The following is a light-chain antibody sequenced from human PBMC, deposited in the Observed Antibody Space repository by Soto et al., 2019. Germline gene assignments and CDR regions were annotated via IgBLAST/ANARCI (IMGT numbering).Light chain of an antibody. Sequence: EIVLTQSPGTLSLSPGEIATLSCRASQSVSNNYLAWYQNKPGQAPRLLLYDTSNRATGIPARFSGSGSGTDVTLTISSLETEDFAVYYCQQRSNWPRITFGQGTRLEIK. V-gene: IGKV3-11*01. J-gene: IGKJ5*01. CDR3: QQRSNWPRIT. CDR2: DTS. CDR1: QSVSNNY.